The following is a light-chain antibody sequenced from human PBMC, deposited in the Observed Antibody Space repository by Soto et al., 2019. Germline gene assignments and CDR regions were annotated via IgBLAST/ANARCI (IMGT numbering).Light chain of an antibody. J-gene: IGLJ1*01. CDR3: CSYAGSSTYV. Sequence: QSVLTQPPSASGTPGQRVSISCSGSTSNIGRNDVNWYQQHPGKAPKLMIYEGSKRPSGVSNRFSGSKSGNTASLTISGLQAEDEADYYCCSYAGSSTYVFGTGTKVTVL. CDR1: TSNIGRND. V-gene: IGLV2-23*01. CDR2: EGS.